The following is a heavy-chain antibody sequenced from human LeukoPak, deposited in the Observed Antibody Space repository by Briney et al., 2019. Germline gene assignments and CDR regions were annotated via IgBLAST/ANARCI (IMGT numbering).Heavy chain of an antibody. Sequence: PGGSLRLSCAASGFTFSTYSMKWVRQAPGTGLEWVSSIGGSSSSIYYADSVKGRFTISRDNAKNSLYLQMNSLRAEDTAVYYCAREGGALDYYDTSGYLYYFDYWGQGTLVTVSS. CDR2: IGGSSSSI. V-gene: IGHV3-21*01. J-gene: IGHJ4*02. CDR1: GFTFSTYS. CDR3: AREGGALDYYDTSGYLYYFDY. D-gene: IGHD3-22*01.